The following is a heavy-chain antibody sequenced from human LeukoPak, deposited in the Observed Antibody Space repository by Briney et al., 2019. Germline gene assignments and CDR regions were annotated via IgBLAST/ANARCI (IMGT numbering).Heavy chain of an antibody. CDR3: ASPNYYDSSGYSN. J-gene: IGHJ4*02. CDR2: ISGYNSKP. Sequence: GASVKVSCKTSGYSFTNFGITWVRQAPGQGLEWMGWISGYNSKPFYAQKFQGRVTMTTETSTGTVNMELRSLRPDDTAVYYCASPNYYDSSGYSNWGQGTLVTVSS. V-gene: IGHV1-18*01. D-gene: IGHD3-22*01. CDR1: GYSFTNFG.